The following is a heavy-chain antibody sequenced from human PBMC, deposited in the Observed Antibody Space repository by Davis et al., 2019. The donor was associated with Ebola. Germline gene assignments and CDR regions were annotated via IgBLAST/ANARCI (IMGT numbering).Heavy chain of an antibody. CDR2: INPNSGGT. CDR3: ARGYSGSLGLDY. J-gene: IGHJ4*02. CDR1: GYTFTGYY. V-gene: IGHV1-2*02. D-gene: IGHD1-26*01. Sequence: ASVKVSCKASGYTFTGYYMHWVRQAPGQGLEWMGWINPNSGGTNYAQKLQGRVTMTTDTSTSTAYMELRSLRSDDTAVYYCARGYSGSLGLDYWGQGTLVTVSS.